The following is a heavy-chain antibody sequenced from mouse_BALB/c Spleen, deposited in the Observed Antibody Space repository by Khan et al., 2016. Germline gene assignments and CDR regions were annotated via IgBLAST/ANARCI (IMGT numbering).Heavy chain of an antibody. CDR1: GYAFSSFW. D-gene: IGHD1-2*01. V-gene: IGHV1-80*01. CDR3: TSDGFTY. J-gene: IGHJ3*01. Sequence: QVQLQQSGAELVRPGSSVKISCKASGYAFSSFWMNWVKERPGQGLDWIGQIYPGDGETNYNGKFKGKGILTADISSSTAYLQLSSLTSEDSAVYFCTSDGFTYWGQGTLVTVSA. CDR2: IYPGDGET.